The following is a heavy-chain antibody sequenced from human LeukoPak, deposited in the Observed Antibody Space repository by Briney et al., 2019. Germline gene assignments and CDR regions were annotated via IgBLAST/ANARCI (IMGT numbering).Heavy chain of an antibody. CDR1: GFSFSSTW. V-gene: IGHV3-7*01. D-gene: IGHD3-22*01. CDR3: ASDLNHDSGG. J-gene: IGHJ4*02. Sequence: GGSLRLSCAASGFSFSSTWMTWVHQAPGKGLECVANIKPDGSEKYYVDSVRGRFTVYRDNAKNSLYHQIDNRRVGDTAIYYCASDLNHDSGGWGQGTLVTVSS. CDR2: IKPDGSEK.